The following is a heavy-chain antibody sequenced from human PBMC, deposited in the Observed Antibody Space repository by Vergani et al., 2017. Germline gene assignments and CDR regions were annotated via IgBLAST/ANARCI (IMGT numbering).Heavy chain of an antibody. J-gene: IGHJ3*02. Sequence: QVQLQESGPGLVKPSETLSLTCTVSCGSISSYYWSWIRQPPGKGLEWIGSIYYSGSTNYNPSLKSRVTISVDTSKNQFSLKLSSVTAADTAVYYCARDCSSTSCYRAFDIWGQGTMVTVSS. CDR2: IYYSGST. CDR1: CGSISSYY. CDR3: ARDCSSTSCYRAFDI. V-gene: IGHV4-59*01. D-gene: IGHD2-2*01.